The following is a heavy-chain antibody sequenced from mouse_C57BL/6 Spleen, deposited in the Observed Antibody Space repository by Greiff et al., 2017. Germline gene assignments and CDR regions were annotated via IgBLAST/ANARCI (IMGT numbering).Heavy chain of an antibody. D-gene: IGHD2-2*01. CDR3: ARKGYGDD. Sequence: VKLQQPGTELVKPGASVKLSCKASGYTFTSYWMPWVKQRPGQGLEWIGNINPSNGGTNYNEKFKSKATLTVDKSSSTAYMQLSSLTSGDSAVYNSARKGYGDDWGQGTTLTVSS. CDR1: GYTFTSYW. V-gene: IGHV1-53*01. CDR2: INPSNGGT. J-gene: IGHJ2*01.